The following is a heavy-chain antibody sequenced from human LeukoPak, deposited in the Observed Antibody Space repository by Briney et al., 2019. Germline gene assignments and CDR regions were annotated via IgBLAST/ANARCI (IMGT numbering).Heavy chain of an antibody. CDR1: GYTFTSYY. Sequence: GASVKVSCRASGYTFTSYYMHWVRQAPGQGLEWMGIINPSGGSTSYAQRFQGRVTMTRDTSTSTVYMELTSLRSEDTAVYYCARTYSGIAARDQWDAFDIWGQGTMVTVSS. CDR3: ARTYSGIAARDQWDAFDI. V-gene: IGHV1-46*01. CDR2: INPSGGST. D-gene: IGHD6-13*01. J-gene: IGHJ3*02.